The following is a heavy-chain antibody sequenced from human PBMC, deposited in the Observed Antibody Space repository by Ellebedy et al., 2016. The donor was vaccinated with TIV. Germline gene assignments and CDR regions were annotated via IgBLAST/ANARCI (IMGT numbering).Heavy chain of an antibody. V-gene: IGHV3-33*03. CDR2: LWANGDMK. Sequence: GESLKISCAASGFTFTHYGMHWVRQAPGKGLEWVAVLWANGDMKNYADSLKGRFTVSRDNAKNSLFLQMNSLRVDDTAVYYCVTWGQSYGRWGQGSLVTISS. CDR1: GFTFTHYG. J-gene: IGHJ4*02. CDR3: VTWGQSYGR. D-gene: IGHD3-16*01.